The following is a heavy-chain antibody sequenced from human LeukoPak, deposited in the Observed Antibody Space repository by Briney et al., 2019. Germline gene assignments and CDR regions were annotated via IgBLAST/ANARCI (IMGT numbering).Heavy chain of an antibody. J-gene: IGHJ4*02. CDR1: GGSISSYY. V-gene: IGHV4-59*01. D-gene: IGHD4-17*01. CDR3: AGSLVTTLTDY. Sequence: SETLSLTCTVSGGSISSYYWSWIRQPPGKGLEWIGYIYYSGSTNYNPSLKSRVTISVDTSKNQSSLKLSSVTAADTAVYYCAGSLVTTLTDYWGQGTLVTVSS. CDR2: IYYSGST.